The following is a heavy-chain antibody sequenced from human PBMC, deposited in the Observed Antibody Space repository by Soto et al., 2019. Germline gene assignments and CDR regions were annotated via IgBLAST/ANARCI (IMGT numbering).Heavy chain of an antibody. J-gene: IGHJ1*01. CDR1: GYTFTSYA. Sequence: ASVEVSCKASGYTFTSYARHWVRQAPGQRLEWMGWINAGNGNTKYSQKFQGRVTITRDTSASTAYMELSSLRSEDTAVYYCARVRYYDSSGYYYWYFQHWGQGTLVTVS. D-gene: IGHD3-22*01. CDR2: INAGNGNT. V-gene: IGHV1-3*01. CDR3: ARVRYYDSSGYYYWYFQH.